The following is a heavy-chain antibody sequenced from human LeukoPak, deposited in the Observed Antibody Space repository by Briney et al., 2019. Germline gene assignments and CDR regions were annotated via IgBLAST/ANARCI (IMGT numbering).Heavy chain of an antibody. V-gene: IGHV4-59*08. CDR3: ARGPPIVVVTAQLDY. Sequence: SETLSLTCTVSGGSISSYHWSWVRQPPGKGLEWIGYVYYTGSTKYSPSLKSRLTISLDTSMNQFSLKLSSVTAADTAVYYCARGPPIVVVTAQLDYWGQGTLVTVSS. CDR2: VYYTGST. D-gene: IGHD2-21*02. CDR1: GGSISSYH. J-gene: IGHJ4*02.